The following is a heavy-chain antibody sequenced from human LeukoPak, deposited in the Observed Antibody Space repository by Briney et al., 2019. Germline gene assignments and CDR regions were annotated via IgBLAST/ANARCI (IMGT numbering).Heavy chain of an antibody. CDR3: TRRVSATRWFDP. D-gene: IGHD2-15*01. J-gene: IGHJ5*02. Sequence: GGSLRLSCAASGFTFSDYWMHWVRQAPGKGLEWVSRIIGDGSTTIYADSVKGRFTISRDNAKRTMYLQMHSLRVEHTAVYYCTRRVSATRWFDPWGQGTLVTVSS. V-gene: IGHV3-74*01. CDR2: IIGDGSTT. CDR1: GFTFSDYW.